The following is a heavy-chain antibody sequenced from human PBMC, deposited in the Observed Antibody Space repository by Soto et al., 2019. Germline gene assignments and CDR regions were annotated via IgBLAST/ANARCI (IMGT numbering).Heavy chain of an antibody. Sequence: QVQLVESGGGVVQPGRSLRLSCVASGFTFSSNGMHWVRQAPGKGLEWVAFIWYDGINKFYADSVKGRFTISRDNSKNTLYLQMNSLRAEDTAVYYGARDPYYYGSGSYYFDYWGQGTLVTVSS. V-gene: IGHV3-33*01. CDR3: ARDPYYYGSGSYYFDY. J-gene: IGHJ4*02. CDR1: GFTFSSNG. CDR2: IWYDGINK. D-gene: IGHD3-10*01.